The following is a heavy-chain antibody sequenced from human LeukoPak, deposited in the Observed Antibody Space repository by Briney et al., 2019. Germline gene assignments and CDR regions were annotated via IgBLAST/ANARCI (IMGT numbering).Heavy chain of an antibody. CDR3: AREGGSGWYSGWFDP. CDR2: IRGDGSDA. CDR1: GFSFSETW. V-gene: IGHV3-74*01. D-gene: IGHD6-19*01. J-gene: IGHJ5*02. Sequence: PGGSLRLSCAASGFSFSETWMHWVRQVPGRGLIWVSRIRGDGSDARYAESVKGRFTISRDNAKNSLYLQMNSLRAEDTAVYYCAREGGSGWYSGWFDPWGQGTLVTVSS.